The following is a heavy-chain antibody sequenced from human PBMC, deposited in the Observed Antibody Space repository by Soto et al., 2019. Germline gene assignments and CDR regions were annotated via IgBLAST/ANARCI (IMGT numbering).Heavy chain of an antibody. Sequence: SVKVSCKASGGTFSSYAISWVRQAPGQGLEWMGGIIPIFGIANYAQKFQGRVTITADKSTSTAYMELSSLRSEDTAVYYCARDSRGPGAFDIWGQGTMVTVSS. CDR1: GGTFSSYA. CDR2: IIPIFGIA. J-gene: IGHJ3*02. CDR3: ARDSRGPGAFDI. V-gene: IGHV1-69*10.